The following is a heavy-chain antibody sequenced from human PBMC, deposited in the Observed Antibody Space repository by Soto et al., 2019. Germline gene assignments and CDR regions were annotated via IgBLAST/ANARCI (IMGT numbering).Heavy chain of an antibody. V-gene: IGHV1-2*04. CDR3: ARGDKLSLYPQRDY. J-gene: IGHJ4*02. Sequence: QVQLVQSGAEVKKPGASVKVSCKASGYTFTGNYMHWVRQAPGQGFEWMGWINVNSGGTKYAQKFQGWVTMTRDTSISTAYMELSRLRSDDTAVYYCARGDKLSLYPQRDYWGQGTLVTVSS. CDR2: INVNSGGT. D-gene: IGHD3-16*02. CDR1: GYTFTGNY.